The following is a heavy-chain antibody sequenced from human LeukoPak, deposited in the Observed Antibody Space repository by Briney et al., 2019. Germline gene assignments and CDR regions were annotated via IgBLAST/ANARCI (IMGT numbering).Heavy chain of an antibody. CDR1: GFTFNSYW. Sequence: GGSLRLSCAASGFTFNSYWMHWVRQAPCKGLLLVSPVSADGSRSSYADSVKGRFTISRDNAKSTLYLQMNSLRAEDTAVYYCARDFKRANFESSSYVPDYWGQGTLVTVSS. J-gene: IGHJ4*02. V-gene: IGHV3-74*01. D-gene: IGHD3-22*01. CDR2: VSADGSRS. CDR3: ARDFKRANFESSSYVPDY.